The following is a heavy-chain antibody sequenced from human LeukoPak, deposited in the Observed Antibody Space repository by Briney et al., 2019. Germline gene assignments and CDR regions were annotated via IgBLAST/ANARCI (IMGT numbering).Heavy chain of an antibody. CDR1: GDSMSTNNYH. D-gene: IGHD6-13*01. CDR3: ARRAAVGKNWFDP. J-gene: IGHJ5*02. Sequence: PSETLSLTCSVSGDSMSTNNYHWGWIRQPPGKGLEWIGSISYRGTTYYYPSLKSRVTISVDTSENLFSLKVNYVTAADTAVYYCARRAAVGKNWFDPWGQGTLVTVSS. V-gene: IGHV4-39*01. CDR2: ISYRGTT.